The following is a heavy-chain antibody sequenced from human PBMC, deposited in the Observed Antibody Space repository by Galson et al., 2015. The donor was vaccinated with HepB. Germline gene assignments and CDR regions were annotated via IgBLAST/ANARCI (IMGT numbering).Heavy chain of an antibody. CDR1: GFTFRTYW. CDR3: ARENWGTLDY. J-gene: IGHJ4*02. Sequence: SLRLSCAASGFTFRTYWMAWVRQAPGGGLEWVASIKQDGTEKDSVDSAKGRFIHSRDNARDLLFLQMNSRRVEDTAVYYCARENWGTLDYWGQGALVTVSS. V-gene: IGHV3-7*03. D-gene: IGHD7-27*01. CDR2: IKQDGTEK.